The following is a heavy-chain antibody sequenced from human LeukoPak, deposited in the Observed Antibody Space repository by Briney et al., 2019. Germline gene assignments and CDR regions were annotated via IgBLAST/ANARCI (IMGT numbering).Heavy chain of an antibody. D-gene: IGHD2-2*01. CDR3: TRDLDPLGYCSSTSCYRTDIFDY. Sequence: GGSLRLSCTASGFTFGDYAISWVRQAPGKGLEWVGFIRSKAYGGTTEYAASVKGRFTISRDDSKSIAYLQMNSLKTEDTAVYYCTRDLDPLGYCSSTSCYRTDIFDYWGQGTLVTVSS. CDR2: IRSKAYGGTT. J-gene: IGHJ4*02. V-gene: IGHV3-49*04. CDR1: GFTFGDYA.